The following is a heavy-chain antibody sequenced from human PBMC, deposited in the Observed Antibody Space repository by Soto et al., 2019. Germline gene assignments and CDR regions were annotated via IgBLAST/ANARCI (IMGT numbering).Heavy chain of an antibody. V-gene: IGHV3-21*06. CDR3: ARDLDAADVFDF. CDR1: GFTFNNYN. Sequence: GGSLRLSCAVSGFTFNNYNMNWVRQAPGKGLEWVASIGSRGSSYRYYADTVKGRFTISRDIANNSLYLQMNRLRVDYTGLYYCARDLDAADVFDFWGQGTMVTVSS. CDR2: IGSRGSSYR. J-gene: IGHJ3*01. D-gene: IGHD3-9*01.